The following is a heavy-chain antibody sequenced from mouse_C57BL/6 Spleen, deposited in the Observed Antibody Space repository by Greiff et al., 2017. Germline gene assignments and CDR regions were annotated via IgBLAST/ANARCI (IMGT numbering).Heavy chain of an antibody. Sequence: EVQGVESGGGLVKPGGSLKLSCAASGFTFSSYAMTWVRQTPEKRLEWVATISDGGSYTYYPDNVKGRVTISRDNAKNNLYLQMSQLKSEDTAMYDCARDETWFAYWGQGTLVTVSA. CDR3: ARDETWFAY. V-gene: IGHV5-4*01. J-gene: IGHJ3*01. CDR1: GFTFSSYA. CDR2: ISDGGSYT.